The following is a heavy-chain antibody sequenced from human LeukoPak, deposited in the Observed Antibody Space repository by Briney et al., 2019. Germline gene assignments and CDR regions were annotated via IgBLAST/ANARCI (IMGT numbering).Heavy chain of an antibody. J-gene: IGHJ4*02. CDR3: ARDRWPGAADFDY. CDR2: IWYDGSNK. D-gene: IGHD1-26*01. Sequence: PGGSLRLSCAASGFTFSSYGMHWVRQAPGKGLEWVAVIWYDGSNKYYADSVKGRFTISRDNSKNTLYLQMNSLRAEDTAVYYCARDRWPGAADFDYWGQGTLVTVSS. CDR1: GFTFSSYG. V-gene: IGHV3-33*01.